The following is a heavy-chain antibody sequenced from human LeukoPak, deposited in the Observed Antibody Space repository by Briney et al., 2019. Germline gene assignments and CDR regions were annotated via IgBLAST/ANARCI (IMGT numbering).Heavy chain of an antibody. V-gene: IGHV3-30*03. Sequence: PGGPLRLSCAASGFTFSSDGMHWVRQAPGKGLEWVAVISYDGSNKYYADSVKGRFTISRDNSKNTLYLQMNSLRAEDTAVYYCARDRELGVDAFDIWGQGTMVTVSS. CDR1: GFTFSSDG. J-gene: IGHJ3*02. D-gene: IGHD7-27*01. CDR2: ISYDGSNK. CDR3: ARDRELGVDAFDI.